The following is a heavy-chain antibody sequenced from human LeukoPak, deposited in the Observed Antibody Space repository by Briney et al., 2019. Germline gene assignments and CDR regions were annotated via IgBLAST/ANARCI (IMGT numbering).Heavy chain of an antibody. CDR1: GFTFSSYA. CDR3: ARTAYDILTGYGGMKY. J-gene: IGHJ4*02. D-gene: IGHD3-9*01. CDR2: ISGSGGST. V-gene: IGHV3-23*01. Sequence: PGGSLRLSCAASGFTFSSYAMNWVRQAPGKGLEWVSAISGSGGSTYYADSVKGRFTISRDNSENTLYLQMNSLRAEDTAVYYNARTAYDILTGYGGMKYWGQGTLVTVSS.